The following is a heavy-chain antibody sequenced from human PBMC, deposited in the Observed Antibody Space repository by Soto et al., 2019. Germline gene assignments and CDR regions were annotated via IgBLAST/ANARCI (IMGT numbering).Heavy chain of an antibody. CDR2: INAGNGNT. V-gene: IGHV1-3*01. J-gene: IGHJ4*02. Sequence: QVQLVQSGAEVKKPGASVKVSCKASGYTFTSYAMHWVRQAPGQRLEWMGWINAGNGNTKYSQKFQGRVTITRDTSASTAYMELSSLRSEDTAVYYCARGKAAAGPFDYWGQGTLVTVSS. CDR1: GYTFTSYA. D-gene: IGHD6-13*01. CDR3: ARGKAAAGPFDY.